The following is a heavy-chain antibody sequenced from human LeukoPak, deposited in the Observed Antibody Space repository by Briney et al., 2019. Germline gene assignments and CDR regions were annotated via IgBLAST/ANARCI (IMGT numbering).Heavy chain of an antibody. J-gene: IGHJ5*02. V-gene: IGHV4-4*07. D-gene: IGHD4-17*01. CDR2: ISTSGSP. CDR1: GGSFSRYY. CDR3: AREGEDYDDDNWFDP. Sequence: SNTLSLTCTVSGGSFSRYYWSWIRQPAGKGLEWIGRISTSGSPNYNPSLKSWSTMSVDTSKNQVSLELGSLAAAGTAVYYWAREGEDYDDDNWFDPWGEGSLVTVSS.